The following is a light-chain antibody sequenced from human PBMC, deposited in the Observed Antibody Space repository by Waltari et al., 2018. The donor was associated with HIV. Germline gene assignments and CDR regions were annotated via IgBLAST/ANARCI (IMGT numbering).Light chain of an antibody. CDR2: GAS. V-gene: IGKV3-20*01. Sequence: EVVLTQSPGTLSLSPGERATLPCRASQSVGSSYLDWYQQKPGQAPRLLIYGASSRATGIPDRFSGSGSGTDFTLTISRVEPEDFAVYYCQQYGHSAVMYTFGQGTNLQIK. J-gene: IGKJ2*01. CDR1: QSVGSSY. CDR3: QQYGHSAVMYT.